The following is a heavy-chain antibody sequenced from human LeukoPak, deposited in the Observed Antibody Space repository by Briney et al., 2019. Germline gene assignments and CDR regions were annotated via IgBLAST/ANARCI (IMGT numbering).Heavy chain of an antibody. CDR3: ARDQTSKGDAFDI. V-gene: IGHV4-34*01. CDR2: INHSGST. CDR1: GGSFSGYY. Sequence: SETLSLTCAVYGGSFSGYYWSWIRQPPGKGLEWIGEINHSGSTNYNPSLKSRVTISVDTSKNQFSLKLSSVTAADTAVYYCARDQTSKGDAFDIWGQGTMVTVSS. J-gene: IGHJ3*02.